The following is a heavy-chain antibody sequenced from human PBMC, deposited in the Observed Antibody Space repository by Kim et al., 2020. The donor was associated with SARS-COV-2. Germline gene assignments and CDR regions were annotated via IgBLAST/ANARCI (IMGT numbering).Heavy chain of an antibody. J-gene: IGHJ4*02. V-gene: IGHV4-39*07. D-gene: IGHD5-18*01. CDR2: IYYSGST. CDR1: GGSISSSSYY. CDR3: VRGGSRYTYGIDY. Sequence: SETLSLTCTVSGGSISSSSYYWGWIRQPPGKGLEWIGSIYYSGSTYYNPSLKSRVTISVDTSKNQFSLKLSSVTAADTAVYYCVRGGSRYTYGIDYWGQGTLVTVSS.